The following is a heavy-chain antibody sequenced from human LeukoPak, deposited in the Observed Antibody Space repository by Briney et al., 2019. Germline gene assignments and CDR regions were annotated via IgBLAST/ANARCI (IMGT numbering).Heavy chain of an antibody. J-gene: IGHJ3*02. CDR3: AKSNGYGLIDI. Sequence: PSETLSLTCTVSGYSISSGYYWGWIRQPPGKGLEWIGNIFYSGSTYYSPSLKSRVTISLDTSRNQFSLKLNSVTAADTAVYYCAKSNGYGLIDIWGQGTMVTVSS. V-gene: IGHV4-38-2*02. D-gene: IGHD3-22*01. CDR1: GYSISSGYY. CDR2: IFYSGST.